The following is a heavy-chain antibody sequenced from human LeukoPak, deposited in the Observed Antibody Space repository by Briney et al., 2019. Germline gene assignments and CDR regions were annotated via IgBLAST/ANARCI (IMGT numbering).Heavy chain of an antibody. CDR3: ASPGPGRSITRFDP. V-gene: IGHV4-39*01. Sequence: SETLSLTCTVSGGSIRSSSYYWGWIRQPPGKGLEWIGSVSYSGDTSHTPSFQTRIPISMHPSKNQFSLNLSTVPAADTAVYYCASPGPGRSITRFDPWGQEILVTVS. D-gene: IGHD3-10*01. CDR2: VSYSGDT. J-gene: IGHJ5*02. CDR1: GGSIRSSSYY.